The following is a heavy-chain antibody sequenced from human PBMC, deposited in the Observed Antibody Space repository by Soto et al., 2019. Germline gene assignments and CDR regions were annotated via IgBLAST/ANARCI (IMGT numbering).Heavy chain of an antibody. CDR2: SSDRRTGNT. Sequence: PGGSLRLSCAASGFTFSSYPLTWVRRAPGKGLEWVATSSDRRTGNTHYSDSVRGRFTLSRDYSRNILFLQMDSLRADDTALYYCTTWLTAHFDYWGRGTQVTVSS. J-gene: IGHJ4*02. D-gene: IGHD2-21*02. CDR1: GFTFSSYP. CDR3: TTWLTAHFDY. V-gene: IGHV3-23*01.